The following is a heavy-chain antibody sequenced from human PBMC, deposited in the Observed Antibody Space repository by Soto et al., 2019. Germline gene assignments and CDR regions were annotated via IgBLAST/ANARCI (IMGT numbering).Heavy chain of an antibody. Sequence: ASVKVSCKASGYTFTGYYMHWVRQAPGQGLEWMGWINPNSGGTNYAQKFQGWVTMTRDTSISTAYMELSRLRSDDTAVYYCARSAGVRGWNYYFDPWGQGTLVTVS. J-gene: IGHJ5*02. V-gene: IGHV1-2*04. D-gene: IGHD1-7*01. CDR1: GYTFTGYY. CDR2: INPNSGGT. CDR3: ARSAGVRGWNYYFDP.